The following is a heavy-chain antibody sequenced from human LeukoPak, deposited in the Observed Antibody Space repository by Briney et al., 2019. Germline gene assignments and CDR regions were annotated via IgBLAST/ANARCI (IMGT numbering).Heavy chain of an antibody. Sequence: GGSLRLTCAASGFTFSSYGMHWVREAPGKGLEWVAFIRYDGSNKYYADSVKGRFTISRDNSKNTLYLQMNSLRAEDTAVYYRAKGGRWFGESDYYYMDVWGKGTTVTISS. CDR2: IRYDGSNK. CDR1: GFTFSSYG. CDR3: AKGGRWFGESDYYYMDV. J-gene: IGHJ6*03. V-gene: IGHV3-30*02. D-gene: IGHD3-10*01.